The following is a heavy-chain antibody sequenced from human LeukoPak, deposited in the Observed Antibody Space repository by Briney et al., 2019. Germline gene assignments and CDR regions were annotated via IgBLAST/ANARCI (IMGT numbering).Heavy chain of an antibody. CDR3: ARGERPSNYDFWSGYYKPGFDY. CDR2: LNPGDGYT. Sequence: GASVKVSCKASGYTFISFHMHWVRQAPGQGLEWMGILNPGDGYTNCAQKFQDRVTITRDTSTSTVYMEMSSLRSEDTAVYYCARGERPSNYDFWSGYYKPGFDYWGQGTLVTVSS. D-gene: IGHD3-3*01. CDR1: GYTFISFH. J-gene: IGHJ4*02. V-gene: IGHV1-46*01.